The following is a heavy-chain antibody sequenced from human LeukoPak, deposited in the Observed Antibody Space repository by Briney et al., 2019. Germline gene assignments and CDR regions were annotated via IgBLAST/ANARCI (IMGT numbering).Heavy chain of an antibody. CDR3: ARNGVGVAIDYYYYGMDV. J-gene: IGHJ6*02. CDR2: IYTSGST. CDR1: GGSISSYY. V-gene: IGHV4-4*07. D-gene: IGHD3-3*01. Sequence: PSETLSLTCTVSGGSISSYYWSWIRQPAGKGLEWIGRIYTSGSTNYNPSLKSRVTMSVDTSKNQFSLKLSSVTAADTAVYYCARNGVGVAIDYYYYGMDVWGQGTTVTVSS.